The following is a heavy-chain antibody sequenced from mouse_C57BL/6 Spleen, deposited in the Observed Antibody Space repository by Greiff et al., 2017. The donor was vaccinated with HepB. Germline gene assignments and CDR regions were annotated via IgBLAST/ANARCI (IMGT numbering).Heavy chain of an antibody. Sequence: VQLQQSGAELVRPGASVKLSCTASGFNIKDDYMHWVKQRPEQGLEWIGWLDPENGDTEYASKFQGKATITADTSSNTADLQLSSLTSEDTAVYYCTIGFTTVVEFTMDYWGQGTSVTVSS. CDR1: GFNIKDDY. J-gene: IGHJ4*01. CDR2: LDPENGDT. V-gene: IGHV14-4*01. CDR3: TIGFTTVVEFTMDY. D-gene: IGHD1-1*01.